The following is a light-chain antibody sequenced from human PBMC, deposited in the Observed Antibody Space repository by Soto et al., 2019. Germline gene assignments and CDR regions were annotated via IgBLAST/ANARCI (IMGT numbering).Light chain of an antibody. CDR3: QQYNSYPWT. Sequence: DIQMTQSPSTLSASVGDRVTITCRASQSISTWLAWYQQKPGKAPKLLIYKASSLEGGVPSRFSGSGSETEFTLTISCLQPDDFTTYYCQQYNSYPWTFGQGTKVGIK. V-gene: IGKV1-5*03. J-gene: IGKJ1*01. CDR2: KAS. CDR1: QSISTW.